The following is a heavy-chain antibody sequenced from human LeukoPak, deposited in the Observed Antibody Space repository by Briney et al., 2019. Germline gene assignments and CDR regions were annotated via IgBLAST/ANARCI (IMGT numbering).Heavy chain of an antibody. J-gene: IGHJ4*02. Sequence: PGGSLRLSCAASGFTFSSYGMHWVRQAPGKGLEWVAVIWYDGSNKYYADSVKGRFTISRDNSKNTLYLQMNSLRAEDTAVYYCARDFRYHPHMVRGVIGYWGQGTLVTVSS. CDR3: ARDFRYHPHMVRGVIGY. V-gene: IGHV3-33*08. CDR2: IWYDGSNK. CDR1: GFTFSSYG. D-gene: IGHD3-10*01.